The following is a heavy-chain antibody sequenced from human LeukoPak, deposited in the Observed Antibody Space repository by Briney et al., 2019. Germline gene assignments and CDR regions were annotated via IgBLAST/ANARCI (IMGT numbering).Heavy chain of an antibody. V-gene: IGHV3-7*03. CDR3: AKDYFWEGDWFDP. J-gene: IGHJ5*02. Sequence: GGSLRLSCAASGFTFSSYWMSWVRQAPGKGLEWVANIKQDGSEKYYVDSVKGRFTISRDNAKNSLYLQMNSLRAEDTAVYYCAKDYFWEGDWFDPWGQGTLVTVSS. CDR1: GFTFSSYW. CDR2: IKQDGSEK. D-gene: IGHD3-10*01.